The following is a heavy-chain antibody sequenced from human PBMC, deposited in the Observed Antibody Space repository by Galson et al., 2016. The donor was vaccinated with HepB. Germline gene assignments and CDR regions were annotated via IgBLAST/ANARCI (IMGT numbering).Heavy chain of an antibody. J-gene: IGHJ4*02. Sequence: YADSVKGRFTISRDNTKNCLYLQMNSLRTEDTTLYYCAKAQALGQYYFDYWGQGTLVTVSS. D-gene: IGHD3-16*01. V-gene: IGHV3-43*01. CDR3: AKAQALGQYYFDY.